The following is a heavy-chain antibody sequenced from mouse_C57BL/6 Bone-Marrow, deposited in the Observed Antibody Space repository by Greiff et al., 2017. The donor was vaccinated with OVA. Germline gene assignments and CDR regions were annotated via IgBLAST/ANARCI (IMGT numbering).Heavy chain of an antibody. CDR1: GYSFTGYY. Sequence: VHVKQSGPELVKPGASVKISCKASGYSFTGYYMNWVKQSPEKSLEWIGEINPSTGGTTYNQKFKAKATLTVDKSSSTAYMQLKSLTSEDSAVYYGARGYGRSFYAMDYWGQGTSVTVSS. CDR3: ARGYGRSFYAMDY. J-gene: IGHJ4*01. V-gene: IGHV1-42*01. D-gene: IGHD1-1*01. CDR2: INPSTGGT.